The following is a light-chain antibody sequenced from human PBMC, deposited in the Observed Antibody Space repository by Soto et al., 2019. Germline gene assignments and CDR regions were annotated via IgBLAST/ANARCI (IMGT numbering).Light chain of an antibody. CDR3: SSLTTSSTYV. V-gene: IGLV2-14*01. Sequence: QSALTQPASVSGSPGQSVAISCTGTSSDVGAYNYISWYQQHPGKAPTLLLAEVSTRPSGGSDRFAGANSGNTASLTISGLQGEEAADYYCSSLTTSSTYVFGSGTKVTVL. J-gene: IGLJ1*01. CDR1: SSDVGAYNY. CDR2: EVS.